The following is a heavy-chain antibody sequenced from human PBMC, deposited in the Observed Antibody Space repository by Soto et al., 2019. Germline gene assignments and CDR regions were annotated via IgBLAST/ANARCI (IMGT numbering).Heavy chain of an antibody. D-gene: IGHD6-25*01. J-gene: IGHJ4*02. CDR3: ARVFSSGSGWMYYFDF. Sequence: QVQLQESGPGLVKPSETLSLTCTVSSDSIAGENWWSWVRQPPGMGLEWIGEIFHTGGTNYNPSLKGLVTMEVDKSKNQFSLKLSSATAADTAVYYCARVFSSGSGWMYYFDFWCQGTLVSVSS. V-gene: IGHV4-4*02. CDR2: IFHTGGT. CDR1: SDSIAGENW.